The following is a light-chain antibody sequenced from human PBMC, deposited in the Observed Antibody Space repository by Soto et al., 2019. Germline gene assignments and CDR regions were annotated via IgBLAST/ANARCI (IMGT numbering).Light chain of an antibody. CDR3: QQYDTSPPT. CDR1: QTIASRD. CDR2: RTF. J-gene: IGKJ5*01. V-gene: IGKV3-20*01. Sequence: EIVLTQSPGTLSLSPGERATLSCRARQTIASRDLAWYQHQPGQAPRLLIYRTFARAPGIPDRFSGGGPGTDFTLTISRVEREDYAVYYCQQYDTSPPTFGQETRLDIK.